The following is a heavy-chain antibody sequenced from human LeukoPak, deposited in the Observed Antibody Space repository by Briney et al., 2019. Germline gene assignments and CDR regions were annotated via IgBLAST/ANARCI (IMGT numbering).Heavy chain of an antibody. J-gene: IGHJ4*02. CDR2: IYYSGST. CDR3: AREPRSSGWYDY. D-gene: IGHD6-19*01. Sequence: SETLSLTCAVYGGSFSGYYWSWIRQPPGKRLEWIGYIYYSGSTNYNPSLKSRVTILVDTSKNQFSLKLSSVTAADTAVYYCAREPRSSGWYDYWGQGTLVTVSS. CDR1: GGSFSGYY. V-gene: IGHV4-59*01.